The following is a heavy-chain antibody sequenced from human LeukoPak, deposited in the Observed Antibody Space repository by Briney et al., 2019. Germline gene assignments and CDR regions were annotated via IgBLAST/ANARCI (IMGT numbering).Heavy chain of an antibody. Sequence: GGSLRLSCAASGFTFSTSAMNWVLQVPAKGLQRVSSIDYDSSHIYYAASVRGRFTISIDNARNSVYLQMNSLRVEDTAVYYCARDPLRYLRVGHYDYWGQGTLVAVCS. D-gene: IGHD3-9*01. CDR2: IDYDSSHI. J-gene: IGHJ4*02. V-gene: IGHV3-21*01. CDR1: GFTFSTSA. CDR3: ARDPLRYLRVGHYDY.